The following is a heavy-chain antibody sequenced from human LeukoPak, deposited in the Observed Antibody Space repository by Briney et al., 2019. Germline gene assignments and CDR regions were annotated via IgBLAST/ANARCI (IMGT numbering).Heavy chain of an antibody. CDR3: ARHSRSGYGDYESAFDI. CDR1: GGSISSSSYY. J-gene: IGHJ3*02. V-gene: IGHV4-39*01. CDR2: IYYSGST. Sequence: PSETLSLTCTVSGGSISSSSYYWGWIRQPPGKGLEWIGSIYYSGSTYYNPSLKSRITISVDTSKNQFSLKLRSVTAADTAVYYCARHSRSGYGDYESAFDIWGQGTMVTVSS. D-gene: IGHD5-12*01.